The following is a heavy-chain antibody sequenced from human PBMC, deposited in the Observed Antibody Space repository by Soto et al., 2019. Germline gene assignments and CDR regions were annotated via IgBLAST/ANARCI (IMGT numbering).Heavy chain of an antibody. CDR1: GGTFSRYA. J-gene: IGHJ4*02. Sequence: ASVKVSCKASGGTFSRYAISWVRQAPGQGLEWMGGIIPMFGKANYAQKFQGRVTITADESTSTGYLELRSLRSEDTAVYYCARDGTLYDSSGYYYLYWGQGTLVTVSS. CDR2: IIPMFGKA. V-gene: IGHV1-69*13. D-gene: IGHD3-22*01. CDR3: ARDGTLYDSSGYYYLY.